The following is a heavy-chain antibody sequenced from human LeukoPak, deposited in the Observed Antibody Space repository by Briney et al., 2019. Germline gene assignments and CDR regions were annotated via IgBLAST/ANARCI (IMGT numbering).Heavy chain of an antibody. CDR3: ARNRHCSGGSCYFDS. J-gene: IGHJ4*02. D-gene: IGHD2-15*01. CDR1: GGSISSYY. CDR2: IYYSGST. Sequence: LETLSLTCTVSGGSISSYYWSWIRQPPGKGLEWSGDIYYSGSTNYNPSLKSRVTISVDTSKNQFSLKLSSVTAADTAVYYCARNRHCSGGSCYFDSWGQGTLVTVSS. V-gene: IGHV4-59*08.